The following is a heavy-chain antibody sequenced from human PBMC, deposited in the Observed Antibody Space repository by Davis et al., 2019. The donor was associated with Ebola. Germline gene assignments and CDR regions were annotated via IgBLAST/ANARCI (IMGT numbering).Heavy chain of an antibody. CDR2: ISSNGGST. Sequence: PGGSLRLTCSASGFTFSSYAMHWVRQAPGKGLEYVSAISSNGGSTYYADSVKGRFTISRDNSKNTLYLQMNSLRAEDTAVYYCAKDAQRRGYSYGRPTPVHYWGQGTLVTVSS. V-gene: IGHV3-64*04. D-gene: IGHD5-18*01. CDR3: AKDAQRRGYSYGRPTPVHY. CDR1: GFTFSSYA. J-gene: IGHJ4*02.